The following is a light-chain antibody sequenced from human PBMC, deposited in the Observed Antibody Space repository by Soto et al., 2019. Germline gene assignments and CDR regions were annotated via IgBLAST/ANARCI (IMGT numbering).Light chain of an antibody. CDR3: LQYNSYFRT. Sequence: DIQMTQSPSTLSASVGDRVTITCLASQSISSWLAWYQQKPGKAPKLLIYKASSLESGVPSRFSGSGSGTESTLTISSLQPDDFATYYCLQYNSYFRTFGQGTKVEIK. J-gene: IGKJ1*01. CDR1: QSISSW. V-gene: IGKV1-5*03. CDR2: KAS.